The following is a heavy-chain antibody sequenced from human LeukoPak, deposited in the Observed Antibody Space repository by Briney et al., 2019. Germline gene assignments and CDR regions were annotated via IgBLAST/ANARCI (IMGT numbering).Heavy chain of an antibody. CDR2: ISWNSGSI. D-gene: IGHD5-18*01. CDR3: AKAQQLWYHFDY. Sequence: GGSLRLSCAASGFTFDDYAMHWVRHAPGKGLEWVSGISWNSGSIDYADSVKGRFTISRDNAKNSLYLQMNSLRPEDTALYYCAKAQQLWYHFDYWGQGTLVTVSS. CDR1: GFTFDDYA. J-gene: IGHJ4*02. V-gene: IGHV3-9*01.